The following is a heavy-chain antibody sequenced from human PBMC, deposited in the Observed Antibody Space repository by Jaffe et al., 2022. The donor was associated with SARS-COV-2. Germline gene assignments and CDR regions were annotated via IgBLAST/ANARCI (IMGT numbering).Heavy chain of an antibody. J-gene: IGHJ4*02. V-gene: IGHV3-21*01. CDR3: ARDAFYGSGSYYNDY. CDR2: ISSSSSYI. Sequence: EVQLVESGGGLVKPGGSLRLSCAASGFTFSSYSMNWVRQAPGKGLEWVSSISSSSSYIYYADSVKGRFTISRDNAKNSLYLQMNSLRAEDTAVYYCARDAFYGSGSYYNDYWGQGTLVTVSS. D-gene: IGHD3-10*01. CDR1: GFTFSSYS.